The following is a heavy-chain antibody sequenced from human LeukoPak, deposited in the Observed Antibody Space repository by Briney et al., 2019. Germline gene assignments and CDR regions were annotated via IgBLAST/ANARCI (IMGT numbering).Heavy chain of an antibody. CDR3: ARGPATIPAYYMDV. CDR1: GNTFTSYD. V-gene: IGHV1-8*01. J-gene: IGHJ6*03. CDR2: MNPNSGNT. D-gene: IGHD5-12*01. Sequence: ASVSVSCTASGNTFTSYDINWVRQATGQGLGWMGWMNPNSGNTAYAQKFEGRVTMTRDTSISTAYMEVSSLRSEDTAVHYSARGPATIPAYYMDVWGKGTTVTVSS.